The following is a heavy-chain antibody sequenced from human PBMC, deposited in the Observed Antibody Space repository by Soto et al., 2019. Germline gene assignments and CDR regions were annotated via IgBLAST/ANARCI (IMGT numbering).Heavy chain of an antibody. J-gene: IGHJ4*02. CDR1: GFTFSSYS. CDR2: ISSSSSTI. V-gene: IGHV3-48*01. CDR3: VKGNYDSSGYYHYCDY. D-gene: IGHD3-22*01. Sequence: GGSLRLSCAASGFTFSSYSMNWVRQAPGKGLEWVSYISSSSSTIYYADSVKGRFTISRDNAKNSLYLQMSSLRAEDTAVYYCVKGNYDSSGYYHYCDYWGQGTLVTVSS.